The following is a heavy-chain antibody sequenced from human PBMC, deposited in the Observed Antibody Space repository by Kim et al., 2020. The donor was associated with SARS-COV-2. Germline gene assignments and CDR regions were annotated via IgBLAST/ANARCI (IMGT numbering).Heavy chain of an antibody. V-gene: IGHV3-23*01. D-gene: IGHD7-27*01. Sequence: YADTVKGRFTNARDDSTNALYLQMGSLRVEDTAGYYCAKVIWGATAGANYWGQGVLVTVSS. J-gene: IGHJ4*02. CDR3: AKVIWGATAGANY.